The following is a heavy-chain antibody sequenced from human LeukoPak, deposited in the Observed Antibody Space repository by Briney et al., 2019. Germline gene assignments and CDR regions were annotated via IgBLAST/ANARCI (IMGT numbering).Heavy chain of an antibody. Sequence: SGGSLRLSCVASGFTFDSYAMNWVRQVPGKGLEWVSGFSGSRGSAYYADSVKGRFTISRDNSKNTLYLQMDSLRAEDTAIYYCAKDLSKSYGDYGTSGAFDIWGQGTLVTVSS. CDR2: FSGSRGSA. D-gene: IGHD4-17*01. J-gene: IGHJ3*02. CDR3: AKDLSKSYGDYGTSGAFDI. CDR1: GFTFDSYA. V-gene: IGHV3-23*01.